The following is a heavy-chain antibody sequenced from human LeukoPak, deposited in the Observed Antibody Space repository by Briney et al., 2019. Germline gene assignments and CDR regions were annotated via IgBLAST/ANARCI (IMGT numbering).Heavy chain of an antibody. CDR1: GGSISNYY. CDR2: IYYSGST. D-gene: IGHD5-12*01. Sequence: PSETLSLTCTVSGGSISNYYWNWIRQPPEKGLEWIGYIYYSGSTNYNPSLKSRVTISVDTSKNQFSLKLRSVTAADTAVYYCARGFDSKSTYFDYWGQGTLVTVSS. V-gene: IGHV4-59*01. CDR3: ARGFDSKSTYFDY. J-gene: IGHJ4*02.